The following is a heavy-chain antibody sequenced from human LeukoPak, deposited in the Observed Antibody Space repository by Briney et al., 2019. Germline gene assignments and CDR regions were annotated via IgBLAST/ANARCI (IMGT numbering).Heavy chain of an antibody. CDR1: GGSISGYY. Sequence: SETLSLTCTVSGGSISGYYYNWIRQPPGKGLEWIGYIYYSGITNYNPSLKSRVTISLDTSKNQFSLKLSSVTTADTAVYYCARSVVTLYWYFDLWGRGTLVTVS. V-gene: IGHV4-59*01. D-gene: IGHD4-23*01. CDR2: IYYSGIT. J-gene: IGHJ2*01. CDR3: ARSVVTLYWYFDL.